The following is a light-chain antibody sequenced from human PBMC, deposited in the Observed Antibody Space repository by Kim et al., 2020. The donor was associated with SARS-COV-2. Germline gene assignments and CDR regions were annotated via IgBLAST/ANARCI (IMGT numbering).Light chain of an antibody. V-gene: IGKV3-20*01. CDR2: DAS. CDR1: QTVTQDY. CDR3: QQSSYSPRT. Sequence: SPGDRATLSCSASQTVTQDYLAWYQQNPGQAPRLVMYDASYRATGTPDRISGSGSGTDFTLNISRLEPEDVAVYYCQQSSYSPRTFGQGTKVDIK. J-gene: IGKJ1*01.